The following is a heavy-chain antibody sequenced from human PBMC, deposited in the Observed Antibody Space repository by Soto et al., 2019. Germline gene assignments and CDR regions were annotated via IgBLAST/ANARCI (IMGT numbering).Heavy chain of an antibody. Sequence: SETLSLTCAVYGGSFSGYYWSWIRQPPGKGLEWIGEINHSGSTNYNPSLKSRVTISVDTSKNQFSLKLSSVTAADTAVYYCARSPLYYYYYMDVWGKGTTVTAP. V-gene: IGHV4-34*01. CDR2: INHSGST. CDR1: GGSFSGYY. J-gene: IGHJ6*03. CDR3: ARSPLYYYYYMDV.